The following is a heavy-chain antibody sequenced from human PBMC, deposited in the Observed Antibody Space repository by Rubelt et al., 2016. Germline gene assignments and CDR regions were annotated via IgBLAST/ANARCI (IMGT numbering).Heavy chain of an antibody. D-gene: IGHD3-3*01. Sequence: KESGPTLVKPTQTLTLTCTFSGFSLSTRGVGVGWIRQPPGKGLEWIGSIYYSGSTYYNPSLKSRVTISVDTSRNEFSLKLGSVTAADTAVYYCARVGDFWSGFRFDYWGQGTLVTVSS. CDR2: IYYSGST. J-gene: IGHJ4*02. V-gene: IGHV4-39*07. CDR3: ARVGDFWSGFRFDY. CDR1: GFSLSTRGVG.